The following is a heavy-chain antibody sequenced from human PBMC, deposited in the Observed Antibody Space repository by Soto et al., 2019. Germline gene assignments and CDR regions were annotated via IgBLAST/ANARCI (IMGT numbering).Heavy chain of an antibody. CDR2: ISGSGGST. CDR1: GFTFSSYA. CDR3: AKDPQHDYGDYLQYFQH. Sequence: HPGGSLRLSCAASGFTFSSYAMSWVRQAPGKGLEWVSAISGSGGSTYYADSVKGRFTISRDNSKNTLYLQMNSLRAEDTAVYYCAKDPQHDYGDYLQYFQHWGQGTLVTVSS. D-gene: IGHD4-17*01. J-gene: IGHJ1*01. V-gene: IGHV3-23*01.